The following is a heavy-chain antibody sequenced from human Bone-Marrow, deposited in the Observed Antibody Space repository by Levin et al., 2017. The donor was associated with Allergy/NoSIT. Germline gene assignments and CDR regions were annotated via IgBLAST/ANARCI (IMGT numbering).Heavy chain of an antibody. J-gene: IGHJ3*01. CDR3: AKEVAEKAAARVAFDV. CDR1: GFSVSGSF. V-gene: IGHV3-66*01. CDR2: IYNTGNT. D-gene: IGHD2-2*01. Sequence: PGGSLRLSCAASGFSVSGSFMNWVRQAPGKGLEWVSVIYNTGNTAYADIVRGRFTISRDESKNAVFLQMDSLGVDDTAVYYCAKEVAEKAAARVAFDVWGQGTRVTVSS.